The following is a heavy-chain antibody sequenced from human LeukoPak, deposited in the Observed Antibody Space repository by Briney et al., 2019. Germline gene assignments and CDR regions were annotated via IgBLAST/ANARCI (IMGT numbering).Heavy chain of an antibody. D-gene: IGHD3-22*01. V-gene: IGHV3-43D*03. CDR1: GFTFDDYA. CDR2: INWDGSYT. J-gene: IGHJ4*02. Sequence: GGSLRLSCAASGFTFDDYAMHWVRQAPRQGLEWVSLINWDGSYTYYADSVKGRFTISRDNSKNSLYVQMDSLRAEDTALYYCAKGVYDSRGYYLDYWGQGTLVTVSS. CDR3: AKGVYDSRGYYLDY.